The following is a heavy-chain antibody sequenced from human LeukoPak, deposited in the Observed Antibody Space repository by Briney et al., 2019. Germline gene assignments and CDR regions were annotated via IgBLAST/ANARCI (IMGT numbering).Heavy chain of an antibody. D-gene: IGHD3-22*01. CDR2: IYYSGST. J-gene: IGHJ4*02. V-gene: IGHV4-39*01. CDR1: GGSISSSSYY. Sequence: SETLSLTCTVSGGSISSSSYYWGWIRQPPGKGLEWIGSIYYSGSTYYNPSVKSRVTLSLDTSNNQFSLKLNSVTVADTAVYYCARLSHYSDSSGYYLGSYYFDYWGQGTLVTVSS. CDR3: ARLSHYSDSSGYYLGSYYFDY.